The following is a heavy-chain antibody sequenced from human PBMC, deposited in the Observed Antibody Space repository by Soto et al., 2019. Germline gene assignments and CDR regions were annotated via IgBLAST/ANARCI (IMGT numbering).Heavy chain of an antibody. CDR2: ISGSGGST. Sequence: PGGSLRLSCAASGFTFSSYAMSWVRQAPGKGLEWVSAISGSGGSTYYADSVKGRFTISRDNSKNTLYLQMNSLRAEDTAVYYRAKSKSPRIMITFGGVIPDYWGQGTLVTVSS. V-gene: IGHV3-23*01. CDR3: AKSKSPRIMITFGGVIPDY. D-gene: IGHD3-16*02. CDR1: GFTFSSYA. J-gene: IGHJ4*02.